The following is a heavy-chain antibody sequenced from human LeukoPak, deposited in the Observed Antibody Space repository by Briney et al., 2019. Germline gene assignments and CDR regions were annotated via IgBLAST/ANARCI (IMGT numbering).Heavy chain of an antibody. Sequence: PSETLSLTCTVSGYSVSSDYYWGWVRQPPGKGPEWIGSIYHDGNTYYNPSLKSGVTISVDTSKNQFSLKLTSLTAADTAVYYCARATTVTTRWFDPWGQGTLVTVSS. CDR3: ARATTVTTRWFDP. CDR1: GYSVSSDYY. J-gene: IGHJ5*02. D-gene: IGHD4-11*01. V-gene: IGHV4-38-2*02. CDR2: IYHDGNT.